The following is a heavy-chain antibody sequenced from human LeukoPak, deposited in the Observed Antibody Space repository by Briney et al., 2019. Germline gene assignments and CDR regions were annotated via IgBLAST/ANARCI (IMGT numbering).Heavy chain of an antibody. CDR3: AKGPALAVSFYFDW. D-gene: IGHD3-16*02. Sequence: GGSLRLSCAASGFTFSSYAMSWVRQAPGKGLEWVSTITGNAVSTFYADSVKGRFTISRDNSKNTLYLQMNSLRAEDTAVYYCAKGPALAVSFYFDWWGQGTLVTVSS. J-gene: IGHJ4*02. CDR1: GFTFSSYA. V-gene: IGHV3-23*01. CDR2: ITGNAVST.